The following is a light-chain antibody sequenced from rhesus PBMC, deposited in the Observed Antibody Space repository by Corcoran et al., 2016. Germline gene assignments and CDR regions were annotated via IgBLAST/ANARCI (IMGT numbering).Light chain of an antibody. Sequence: EIVMTQSPATLSLSPGETATISCRTSQSVSSYLAWYQQNPEQAPRLLIYGASTRATGISDRFRGSGSGTDFTRTISSLEPEDVGVYYCQQNSNVWTFGKGTKVEIK. CDR3: QQNSNVWT. J-gene: IGKJ1*01. CDR1: QSVSSY. V-gene: IGKV3-31*02. CDR2: GAS.